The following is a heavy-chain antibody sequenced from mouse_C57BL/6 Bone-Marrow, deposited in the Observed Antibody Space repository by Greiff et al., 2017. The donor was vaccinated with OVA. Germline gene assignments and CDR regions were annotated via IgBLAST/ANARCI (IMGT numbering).Heavy chain of an antibody. V-gene: IGHV1-85*01. D-gene: IGHD4-1*01. Sequence: QVQLQQSGPELVKPGASVKLSCKASGYTFTSYDINWVKQRPGQGLEWIGWIYPRDGSTKYNEKFKGKATVTVDTSSSTAYMELHSLTSEDSAVYFCALGNWGSWFAYWGQGTLVTVSA. CDR3: ALGNWGSWFAY. CDR2: IYPRDGST. CDR1: GYTFTSYD. J-gene: IGHJ3*01.